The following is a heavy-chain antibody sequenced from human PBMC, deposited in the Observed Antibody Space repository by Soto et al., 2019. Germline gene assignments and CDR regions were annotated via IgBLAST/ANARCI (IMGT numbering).Heavy chain of an antibody. J-gene: IGHJ4*02. CDR1: GYTFINYH. D-gene: IGHD5-12*01. V-gene: IGHV1-18*01. CDR2: INTYNGMT. CDR3: AKSPRGEMATD. Sequence: QVQLVQSGGEVKKPGASVTVSCKASGYTFINYHITWVRQAPGQGLEWMAWINTYNGMTDYAQRFQGRVTMTRDTSTSTAYMELRNLGSEDPAVYFCAKSPRGEMATDWGQGTLVTVSS.